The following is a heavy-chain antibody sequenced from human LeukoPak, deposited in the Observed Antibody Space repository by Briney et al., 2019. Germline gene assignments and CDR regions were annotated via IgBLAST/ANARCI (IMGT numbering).Heavy chain of an antibody. Sequence: SVKVSCKASGGTFSSYAISWVRQAPGQGLEWMGGIIPIFGTANYAQKFQGRVTITADESTSTAYMELSSLRSEDTAVYNCASGGGGHCSGGSCFYYFDYWGQGTLVTVSS. D-gene: IGHD2-15*01. CDR3: ASGGGGHCSGGSCFYYFDY. CDR2: IIPIFGTA. CDR1: GGTFSSYA. J-gene: IGHJ4*02. V-gene: IGHV1-69*13.